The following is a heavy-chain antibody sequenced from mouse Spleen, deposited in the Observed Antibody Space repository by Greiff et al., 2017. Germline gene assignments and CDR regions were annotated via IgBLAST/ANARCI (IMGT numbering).Heavy chain of an antibody. J-gene: IGHJ3*01. D-gene: IGHD2-1*01. CDR2: ISSGGGNT. Sequence: EVMLVESGGGLVKLGGSLKLSCAASGFTFSSYAMSWVRQTPEKRLEWVATISSGGGNTYYPDSVKGRFTISRDNAKNTLYLQMSSLKSEDTAMYYCARHIDYGNTWFAYWGQGTLVTVSA. CDR3: ARHIDYGNTWFAY. CDR1: GFTFSSYA. V-gene: IGHV5-9*01.